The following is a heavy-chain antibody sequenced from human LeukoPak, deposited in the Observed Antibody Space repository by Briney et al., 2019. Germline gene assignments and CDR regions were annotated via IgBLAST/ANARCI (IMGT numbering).Heavy chain of an antibody. CDR3: ARGRRVSYRCGGSCYWFDP. V-gene: IGHV4-34*01. CDR2: INHSGST. Sequence: SETLSLTCAVYGGSFSGYYWSWNRQPPGKGLEWIGEINHSGSTNYNPSLKSRVTISVDTSKNQFSLKLSSVTAADTAVYYCARGRRVSYRCGGSCYWFDPWGQGTLVTVSS. D-gene: IGHD2-15*01. J-gene: IGHJ5*02. CDR1: GGSFSGYY.